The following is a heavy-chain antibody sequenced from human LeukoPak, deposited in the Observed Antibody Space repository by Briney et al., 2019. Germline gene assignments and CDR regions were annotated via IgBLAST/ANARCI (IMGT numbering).Heavy chain of an antibody. CDR2: INPSGGST. Sequence: ASVKVSCKASGYTFTSYYMHWVRQAPGQGLEWMGIINPSGGSTSYAQKFQGRVTMTRDTSTSTVYMELSSLRSEGTAVYYCARSDIVVVPAAIRRFPFDYWGQGTLVTVSS. D-gene: IGHD2-2*02. CDR3: ARSDIVVVPAAIRRFPFDY. V-gene: IGHV1-46*01. CDR1: GYTFTSYY. J-gene: IGHJ4*02.